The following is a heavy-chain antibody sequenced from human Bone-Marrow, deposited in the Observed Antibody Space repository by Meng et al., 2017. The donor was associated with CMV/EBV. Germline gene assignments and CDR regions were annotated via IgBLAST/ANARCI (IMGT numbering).Heavy chain of an antibody. V-gene: IGHV1-18*01. Sequence: ASVKVSCKASGYTFSSYGISWVRQAPGQGLEWMGWVGGCDGDTNYALEFRGRVTVTIDTSTSTAYMELRSLRSDDTAVYYCAREPFGKSGDYYYYYGMDVWGQGTTVTVSS. J-gene: IGHJ6*02. CDR3: AREPFGKSGDYYYYYGMDV. CDR2: VGGCDGDT. CDR1: GYTFSSYG. D-gene: IGHD3-10*01.